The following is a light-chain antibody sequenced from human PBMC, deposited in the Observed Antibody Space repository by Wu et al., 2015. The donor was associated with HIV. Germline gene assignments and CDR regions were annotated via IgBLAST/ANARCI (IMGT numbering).Light chain of an antibody. J-gene: IGKJ3*01. V-gene: IGKV1-9*01. CDR1: QDISNN. Sequence: DIQLTQSPSFLSASVGDRVTITCRASQDISNNLAWYQQRSGKAPKLLIHTTSTLQSGVPLRFSGSGSGTEFTLTISSLQPEDFATYYCQQLNSYPPFTFGPGTEVDI. CDR3: QQLNSYPPFT. CDR2: TTS.